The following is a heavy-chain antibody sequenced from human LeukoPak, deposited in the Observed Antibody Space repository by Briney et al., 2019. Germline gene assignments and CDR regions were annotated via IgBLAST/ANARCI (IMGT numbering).Heavy chain of an antibody. CDR3: AREELGSSGYSSLDC. CDR1: GFTFSSYE. Sequence: GGSLRLSCVASGFTFSSYEMNWVRQAPGEGPEWVSYITGSSSTIYYADSVKGRFTISRDNAKNSLYLQMNSLRAEDTAVYYCAREELGSSGYSSLDCWGQGTLVTVSS. D-gene: IGHD3-22*01. J-gene: IGHJ4*02. V-gene: IGHV3-48*03. CDR2: ITGSSSTI.